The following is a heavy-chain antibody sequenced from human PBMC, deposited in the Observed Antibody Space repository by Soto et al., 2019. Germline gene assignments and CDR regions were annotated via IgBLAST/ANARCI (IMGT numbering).Heavy chain of an antibody. D-gene: IGHD3-10*01. Sequence: QLQLQESGPGLVKPSETLSLTCTVSGGSISSSSYYWGWIRQPPGKGLEWIGSIYYSGSTYYNPSLKSRVTISVATSKNHFSLKLSSVTAADTAVYYCARLKKKGITMVQEDYFDYWGQGTLVTVSS. CDR2: IYYSGST. J-gene: IGHJ4*02. V-gene: IGHV4-39*01. CDR1: GGSISSSSYY. CDR3: ARLKKKGITMVQEDYFDY.